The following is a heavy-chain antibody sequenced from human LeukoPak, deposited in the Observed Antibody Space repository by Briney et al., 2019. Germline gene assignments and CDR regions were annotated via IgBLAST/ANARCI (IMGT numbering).Heavy chain of an antibody. CDR2: VSGNGGNT. J-gene: IGHJ5*01. CDR3: AKDIATSPCSAGSCYHLDS. V-gene: IGHV3-23*01. D-gene: IGHD2-15*01. CDR1: GFTFTNYA. Sequence: GGSLRLSCAASGFTFTNYAMTWVRQAPGKGREGVSTVSGNGGNTYYAGAVKGRSTISRDNSKNTLYLQMNSLRPKATAVYYSAKDIATSPCSAGSCYHLDSWGQGTLVTVSS.